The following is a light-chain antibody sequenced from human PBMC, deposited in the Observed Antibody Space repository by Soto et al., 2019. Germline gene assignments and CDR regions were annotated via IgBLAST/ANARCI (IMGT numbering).Light chain of an antibody. CDR2: EDQ. V-gene: IGLV6-57*03. Sequence: NFMLTQPHSVSESPGKTVTLSCTRSSGNIAFNYVQWYQQRPGSAPTIVIYEDQKRPSGVPDRFSGSIVRSSNSASLTISGLKTEDEADYYCQTYDGTNWVFGGGTKLTV. CDR3: QTYDGTNWV. CDR1: SGNIAFNY. J-gene: IGLJ3*02.